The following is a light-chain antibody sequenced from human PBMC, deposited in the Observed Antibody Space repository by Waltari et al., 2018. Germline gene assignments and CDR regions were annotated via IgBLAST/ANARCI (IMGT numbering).Light chain of an antibody. CDR2: DVN. Sequence: QSALSQPASVSGSPGQSITISCTGASSDVGGHDYVSWYQQHPGKAPKLIIRDVNNRPSGVSNRFSGSKSGNTASLTISGLQPEDEADYYCSSYSTSSSLILFGEGTKVTVL. J-gene: IGLJ2*01. CDR3: SSYSTSSSLIL. V-gene: IGLV2-14*03. CDR1: SSDVGGHDY.